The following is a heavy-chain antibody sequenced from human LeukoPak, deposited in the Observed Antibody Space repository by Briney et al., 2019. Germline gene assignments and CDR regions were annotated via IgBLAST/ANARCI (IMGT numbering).Heavy chain of an antibody. CDR1: GYTFTGYY. CDR2: INPDSGGT. CDR3: ARGRHFDSDGYYEAFYFDF. V-gene: IGHV1-2*02. J-gene: IGHJ4*02. D-gene: IGHD3-22*01. Sequence: ASVKVSCKASGYTFTGYYMHWVRQAPGQGVEWMGCINPDSGGTKNAQKFQGRVTMTRDTSISTAYMELSRLRSDDTAVYYCARGRHFDSDGYYEAFYFDFWGRGTLVTVSS.